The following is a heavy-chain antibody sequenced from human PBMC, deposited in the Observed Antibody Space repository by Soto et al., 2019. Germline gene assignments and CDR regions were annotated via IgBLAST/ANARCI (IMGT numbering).Heavy chain of an antibody. Sequence: GGSLRLSCTASGFTFGDYVVSWFRQAPGKGLEWVGFIRSKADGATTQNAASVRGRFTISRDDSKSIAYLQMNSLKTEDTAVYYCSSSTITVLTGVFDIWGQGTMVTVSS. CDR2: IRSKADGATT. CDR3: SSSTITVLTGVFDI. V-gene: IGHV3-49*03. CDR1: GFTFGDYV. J-gene: IGHJ3*02. D-gene: IGHD1-20*01.